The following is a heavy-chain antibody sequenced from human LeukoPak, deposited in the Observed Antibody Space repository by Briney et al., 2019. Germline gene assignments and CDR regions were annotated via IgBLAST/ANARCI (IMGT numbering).Heavy chain of an antibody. J-gene: IGHJ4*02. Sequence: GASVKVSCKASGGTFSSYAISWVRQAPGPGLEWMGGIIPIFGTANYAQKFQGRVTITTDESTSTAYMELSSLRSEDTAVYYCARGDGYSYGPLGYWGQGTLVTVSS. D-gene: IGHD5-18*01. V-gene: IGHV1-69*05. CDR2: IIPIFGTA. CDR3: ARGDGYSYGPLGY. CDR1: GGTFSSYA.